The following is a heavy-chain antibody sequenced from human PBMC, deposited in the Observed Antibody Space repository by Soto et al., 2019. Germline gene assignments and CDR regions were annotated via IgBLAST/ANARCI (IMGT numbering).Heavy chain of an antibody. Sequence: QVQQLESGPGLVKPWDTLSLTCTVSGAYISDFSWSWIRQPAGKGLEWIGRITVNGNTQYNPSFRSRVPMSMDPSRNQFSLNLQSATAADTALYYCARESGENWPYEAHWGQGTLVTVSS. CDR2: ITVNGNT. CDR3: ARESGENWPYEAH. V-gene: IGHV4-4*07. D-gene: IGHD1-1*01. J-gene: IGHJ1*01. CDR1: GAYISDFS.